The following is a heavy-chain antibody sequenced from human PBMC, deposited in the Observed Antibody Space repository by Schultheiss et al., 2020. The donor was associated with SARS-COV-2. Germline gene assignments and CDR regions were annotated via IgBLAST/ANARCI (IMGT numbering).Heavy chain of an antibody. CDR3: ARDMGAGVYY. Sequence: SETLSLTCTVSGGSVSSGSYYWSWIRQPPGKGLEWIGEINHSGSTNYNPSLKSRVTISVDTSKNQFSLKLSSVTAADTAVYYCARDMGAGVYYWGQGTLVTVSS. CDR2: INHSGST. CDR1: GGSVSSGSYY. D-gene: IGHD1-26*01. J-gene: IGHJ4*02. V-gene: IGHV4-61*01.